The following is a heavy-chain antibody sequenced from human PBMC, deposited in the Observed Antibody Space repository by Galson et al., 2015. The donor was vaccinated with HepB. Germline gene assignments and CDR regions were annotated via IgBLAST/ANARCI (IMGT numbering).Heavy chain of an antibody. Sequence: SLRLSCAASGFTFDDYAMHWVRQAPGKGLEWVSGISWNSGSIGYADSVKGRFTISRDNAKNSLYLQMNSLRAEDTALYYCAKDIDHDYGEAAFDIWGQGTMVTVSS. CDR1: GFTFDDYA. D-gene: IGHD4-17*01. V-gene: IGHV3-9*01. CDR3: AKDIDHDYGEAAFDI. CDR2: ISWNSGSI. J-gene: IGHJ3*02.